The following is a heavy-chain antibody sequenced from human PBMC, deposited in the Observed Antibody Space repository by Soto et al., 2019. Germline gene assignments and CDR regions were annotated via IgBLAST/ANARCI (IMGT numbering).Heavy chain of an antibody. V-gene: IGHV3-74*01. CDR1: GFTFSSYW. Sequence: EVQLVESGGGLVQPGGSLRLSCAASGFTFSSYWMHWVRQAPGKGLVWVSRITSDGSSTSYADSVKGRFTISRDNAKNTLYLQMNSLRAEDTAVYYCARVGVATWPYYHYYGMDVWGQGTTVTVSS. CDR3: ARVGVATWPYYHYYGMDV. J-gene: IGHJ6*02. CDR2: ITSDGSST. D-gene: IGHD2-15*01.